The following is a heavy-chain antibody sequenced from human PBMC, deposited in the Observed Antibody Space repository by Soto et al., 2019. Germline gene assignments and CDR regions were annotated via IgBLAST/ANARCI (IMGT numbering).Heavy chain of an antibody. CDR1: GLPFSSYG. CDR3: GALNYGGDDC. D-gene: IGHD4-17*01. V-gene: IGHV3-30*03. J-gene: IGHJ4*02. Sequence: QVQLVESGGGVVQPGRSLRLSCAASGLPFSSYGMHWVRQAPGKGLECVAIIPHDGSYKYHVDSVKGRFTISRDNSKNTVYLPMDSLRPEDTAVYYCGALNYGGDDCWGQGTLVTVSS. CDR2: IPHDGSYK.